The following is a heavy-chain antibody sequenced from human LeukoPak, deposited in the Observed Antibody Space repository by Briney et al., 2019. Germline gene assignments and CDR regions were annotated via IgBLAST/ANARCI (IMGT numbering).Heavy chain of an antibody. CDR3: AKGDQPLLYGGAFDY. V-gene: IGHV3-23*01. Sequence: PSETLSLTCAVYGGSLSGYYWSWIRQAPGKGLEWVSTFTGRGGSTFYADSVKGRFTISRDISKNTLYLQMHSLRAEDTAVYYCAKGDQPLLYGGAFDYWGQGTLVTVSS. D-gene: IGHD2-2*02. CDR2: FTGRGGST. J-gene: IGHJ4*02. CDR1: GGSLSGYY.